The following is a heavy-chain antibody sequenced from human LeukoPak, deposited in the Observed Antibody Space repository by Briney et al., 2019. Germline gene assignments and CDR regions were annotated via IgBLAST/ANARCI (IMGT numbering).Heavy chain of an antibody. D-gene: IGHD3-10*01. CDR3: ARAAYYGSQTGFEH. J-gene: IGHJ1*01. V-gene: IGHV3-20*04. CDR2: IDRNGDST. Sequence: PGGSLRLSCAASGFTFEDYGMSWVRQGPGKGLEWVSAIDRNGDSTGYADSVRGRFTISRDNARNSLYLQMNSLRAEDTAVYYCARAAYYGSQTGFEHWGQGTLVTVSS. CDR1: GFTFEDYG.